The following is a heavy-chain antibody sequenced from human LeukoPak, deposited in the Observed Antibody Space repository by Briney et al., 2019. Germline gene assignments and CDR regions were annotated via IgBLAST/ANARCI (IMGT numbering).Heavy chain of an antibody. J-gene: IGHJ3*02. CDR1: GYTFTSYY. CDR2: INPSGGST. Sequence: ASVKVSCKASGYTFTSYYMHWVRQAPGQGLEWMGIINPSGGSTSYAQKFQGRVTMTRDTSTSTVYMELSSLRSEDTAVYYCARDQGDTMIVVVDAFDIWGQGTMVTVSS. CDR3: ARDQGDTMIVVVDAFDI. V-gene: IGHV1-46*01. D-gene: IGHD3-22*01.